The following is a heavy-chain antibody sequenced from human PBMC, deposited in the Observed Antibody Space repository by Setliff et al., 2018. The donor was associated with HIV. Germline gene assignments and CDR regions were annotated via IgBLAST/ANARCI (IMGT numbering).Heavy chain of an antibody. Sequence: GGSLRLSCAASGFTLSSYAMSWVRQAPGKGLEWVSAISGSGGSTYYADSVKGRFTISRDNSKNTLYLQMNSLRAEDTAVYYCAKDVLGSMVRGGVAFDIWGQGTMVTVSS. CDR1: GFTLSSYA. CDR3: AKDVLGSMVRGGVAFDI. V-gene: IGHV3-23*01. D-gene: IGHD3-10*01. J-gene: IGHJ3*02. CDR2: ISGSGGST.